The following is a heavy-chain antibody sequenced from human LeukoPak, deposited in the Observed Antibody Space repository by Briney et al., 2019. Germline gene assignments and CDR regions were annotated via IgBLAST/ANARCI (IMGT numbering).Heavy chain of an antibody. D-gene: IGHD3-3*01. J-gene: IGHJ5*02. V-gene: IGHV3-23*01. CDR1: GFTFTSYS. CDR3: AKMERAYDFWSGYYNWFDP. CDR2: IGGSGGST. Sequence: GGSLRLSCAASGFTFTSYSMNWVRQAPGKGLEWVSTIGGSGGSTYYADSVKGRFTISRDNSKNTLYLQMNSLRAEDTAVYYCAKMERAYDFWSGYYNWFDPWGQGTLVTVSS.